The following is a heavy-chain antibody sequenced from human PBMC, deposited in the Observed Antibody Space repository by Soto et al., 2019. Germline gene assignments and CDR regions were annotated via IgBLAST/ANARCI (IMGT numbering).Heavy chain of an antibody. CDR2: ISGSGGST. D-gene: IGHD2-15*01. V-gene: IGHV3-23*01. CDR1: GFTFSSYA. CDR3: AKDLHVDMDIVVVVAATSFDY. Sequence: GGSLRLSCAASGFTFSSYAMSWVRQAPGKGLEWVSAISGSGGSTYYADSVKGRFTISRDNSKNTLYLQMNSLRAEDTAVYYCAKDLHVDMDIVVVVAATSFDYWGQGTLVTVSS. J-gene: IGHJ4*02.